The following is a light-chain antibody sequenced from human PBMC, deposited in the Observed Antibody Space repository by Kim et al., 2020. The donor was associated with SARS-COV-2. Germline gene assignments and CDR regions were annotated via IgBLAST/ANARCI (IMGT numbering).Light chain of an antibody. Sequence: SPGQSVTISCTGTNSDVGGYNYVSWYQQHPGKAPKLMIYDVSKRPSGVPDRFSGSKSGNTASLTVSGLQAEDEADYYCCSYAGSVVFGGGTQLTVL. V-gene: IGLV2-11*01. CDR1: NSDVGGYNY. J-gene: IGLJ2*01. CDR3: CSYAGSVV. CDR2: DVS.